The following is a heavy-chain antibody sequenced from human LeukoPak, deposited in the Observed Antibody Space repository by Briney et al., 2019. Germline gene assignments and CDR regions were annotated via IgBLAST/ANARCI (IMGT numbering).Heavy chain of an antibody. Sequence: SETLSLTCTVSGGSISSGGYYWRWIRQHPGKGLEWIGYIYYSGSTYYNPSLKSRVTISVDTSKNQFSLKLSSVTAADTAVYYCARAYGSGRVGFDPWGQGTLVTVSS. CDR1: GGSISSGGYY. CDR2: IYYSGST. V-gene: IGHV4-31*03. J-gene: IGHJ5*02. D-gene: IGHD3-10*01. CDR3: ARAYGSGRVGFDP.